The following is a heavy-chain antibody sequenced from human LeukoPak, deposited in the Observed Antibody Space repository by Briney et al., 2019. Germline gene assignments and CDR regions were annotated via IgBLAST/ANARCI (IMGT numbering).Heavy chain of an antibody. J-gene: IGHJ4*02. D-gene: IGHD1-1*01. V-gene: IGHV1-18*01. CDR3: AGEGGPTGGAQDY. Sequence: ASVKVSCKASGYTFTSYAISWVRQAPGQGLEWMGWISAYNGNTHYAQKVQDRVTMTTDTSTSTAYMELRSLRPDDTAVYYCAGEGGPTGGAQDYWGQGTLVTVSS. CDR2: ISAYNGNT. CDR1: GYTFTSYA.